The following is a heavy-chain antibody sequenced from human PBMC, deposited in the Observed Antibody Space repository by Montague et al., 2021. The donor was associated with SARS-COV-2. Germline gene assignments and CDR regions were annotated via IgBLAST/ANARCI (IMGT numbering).Heavy chain of an antibody. V-gene: IGHV4-59*13. J-gene: IGHJ4*02. Sequence: TLSLTCTVSGGSIGSYYWSWIRQPPGKGLEWIGYMYYSGSTNYNPSLKSRVTLSVDTSKNQFSLKLSSVTAADTAVYYCARDFDYWGQGTLVTVSS. CDR2: MYYSGST. CDR3: ARDFDY. CDR1: GGSIGSYY.